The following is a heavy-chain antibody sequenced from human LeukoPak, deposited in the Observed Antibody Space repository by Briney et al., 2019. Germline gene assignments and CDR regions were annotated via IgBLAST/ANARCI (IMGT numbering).Heavy chain of an antibody. V-gene: IGHV1-18*01. D-gene: IGHD4-17*01. CDR2: ISAYNGNT. J-gene: IGHJ4*02. Sequence: ASVKVSCKASGYTFTSYGISWVRQAPGQGLEWMGWISAYNGNTNYAQKLQGRVTTTTDTSTSTAYMELRSLRSDDTAVYYCARYGPTNYGDYPFDYWGQGTLVTVSS. CDR1: GYTFTSYG. CDR3: ARYGPTNYGDYPFDY.